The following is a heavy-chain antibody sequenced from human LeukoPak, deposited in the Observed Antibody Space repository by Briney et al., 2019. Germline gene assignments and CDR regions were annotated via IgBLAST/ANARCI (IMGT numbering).Heavy chain of an antibody. V-gene: IGHV3-7*01. Sequence: GGSLRLSCAASGVTFSSYWMSWVRQAPGKGLEWEANIKQDGSEKYYVDSVKGRFTISRDNAKNSLYLQMNSLRAEDTAVYYCARTYGSGSYVGMDVWGQGTTVTVSS. CDR2: IKQDGSEK. J-gene: IGHJ6*02. CDR3: ARTYGSGSYVGMDV. D-gene: IGHD3-10*01. CDR1: GVTFSSYW.